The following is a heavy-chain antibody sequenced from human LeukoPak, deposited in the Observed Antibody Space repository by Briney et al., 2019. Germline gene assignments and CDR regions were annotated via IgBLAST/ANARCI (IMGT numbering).Heavy chain of an antibody. D-gene: IGHD4-17*01. CDR3: AKRPSDYGDYVSYFDY. Sequence: GGSLRLSCAASGFTFSSYGMPWVRQAPGKGLEWVGVISDDGRRKDYADSVKGRFTISRDNSKDTLYLQMNSLRAEDTAVYYCAKRPSDYGDYVSYFDYWGQGTLVTVSS. J-gene: IGHJ4*02. V-gene: IGHV3-30*18. CDR2: ISDDGRRK. CDR1: GFTFSSYG.